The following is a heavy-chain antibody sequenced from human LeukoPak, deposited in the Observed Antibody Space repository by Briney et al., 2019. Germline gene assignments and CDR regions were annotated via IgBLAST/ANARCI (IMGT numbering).Heavy chain of an antibody. CDR3: ARVLSGSWDWFDP. V-gene: IGHV3-30*02. Sequence: GGALRLSCAASGFTFSSYGMHWVRQAPGKGVEGVAFIRYDGSNKYYGDSVKGRFTIYRDNSKNTLYLQMNSQSGEDTAVYYCARVLSGSWDWFDPWGQGTLVTVSS. CDR1: GFTFSSYG. J-gene: IGHJ5*02. CDR2: IRYDGSNK. D-gene: IGHD3-3*01.